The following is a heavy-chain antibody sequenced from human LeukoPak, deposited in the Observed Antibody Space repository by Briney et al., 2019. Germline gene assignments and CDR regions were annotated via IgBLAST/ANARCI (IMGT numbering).Heavy chain of an antibody. D-gene: IGHD6-19*01. V-gene: IGHV1-18*01. CDR2: ISAYNGNT. J-gene: IGHJ4*02. CDR1: GYTFTSYG. CDR3: ARDPLSGYSSGWYGPEPSYFDY. Sequence: ASVKVSCKASGYTFTSYGISWVRQAPAQGLEWMGWISAYNGNTNYAQKLQGRVTMTTDTSTSPAYMELRSLRSDDTAVYYCARDPLSGYSSGWYGPEPSYFDYWGQGTLVTVSS.